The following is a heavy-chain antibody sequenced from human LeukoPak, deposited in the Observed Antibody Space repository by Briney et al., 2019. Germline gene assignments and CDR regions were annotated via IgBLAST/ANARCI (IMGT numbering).Heavy chain of an antibody. CDR2: INPDSGGT. J-gene: IGHJ6*03. Sequence: ASVKVSCKASGYTFTDYYMYWVRQAPGQGPEWMGWINPDSGGTNYAQKFQGRVTMTRDTSISTAYMELRWLRSDDTAIYYCARGVRYTYFYYYYMDVWSKGTTVTVSS. D-gene: IGHD5-18*01. CDR1: GYTFTDYY. V-gene: IGHV1-2*02. CDR3: ARGVRYTYFYYYYMDV.